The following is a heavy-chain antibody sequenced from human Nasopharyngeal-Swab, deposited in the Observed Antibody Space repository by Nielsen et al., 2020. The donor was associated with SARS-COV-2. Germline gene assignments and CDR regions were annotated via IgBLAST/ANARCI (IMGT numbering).Heavy chain of an antibody. V-gene: IGHV4-61*01. CDR3: ARGSGY. D-gene: IGHD3-10*01. J-gene: IGHJ4*02. Sequence: SETLSLTCTVSGGSVSSGSYYWSWIRQPPGKGLEWIGYIYYSGSTNYNPSLKSRVTISVDTSKNQFSLKLSSVTAADTAVYYCARGSGYWGQGNLVTVSS. CDR1: GGSVSSGSYY. CDR2: IYYSGST.